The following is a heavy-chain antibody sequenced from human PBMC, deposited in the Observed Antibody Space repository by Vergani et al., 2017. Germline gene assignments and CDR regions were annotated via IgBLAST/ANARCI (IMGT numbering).Heavy chain of an antibody. D-gene: IGHD1-14*01. V-gene: IGHV5-51*01. CDR1: GYSFTSYW. J-gene: IGHJ4*02. CDR3: ARLGKLGDIIGNFDY. Sequence: VQLVQSGAEVKKPGASVKVSCKASGYSFTSYWIGWVRQMPGKGLEWMGIIYPGDSDTRYSPSFQGQVTISADKSISTAYLQWSSLKASDTAMYYCARLGKLGDIIGNFDYWGQGTLVTVSS. CDR2: IYPGDSDT.